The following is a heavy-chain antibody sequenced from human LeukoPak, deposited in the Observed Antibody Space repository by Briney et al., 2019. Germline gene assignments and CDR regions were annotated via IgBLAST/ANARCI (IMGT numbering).Heavy chain of an antibody. CDR3: ARGYYDSSGYSSFDY. D-gene: IGHD3-22*01. Sequence: GGSLRLSCAASGFNFSSYDMHWVRPATGKGLEWVSAIGTAGATYYPGSVKGRFTISRENAKNSLYLQMNSLRAGDTAVYYCARGYYDSSGYSSFDYWGQGTLVTVSS. CDR1: GFNFSSYD. V-gene: IGHV3-13*01. J-gene: IGHJ4*02. CDR2: IGTAGAT.